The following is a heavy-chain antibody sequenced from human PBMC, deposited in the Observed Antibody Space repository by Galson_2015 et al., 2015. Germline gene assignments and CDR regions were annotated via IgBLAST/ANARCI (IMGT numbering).Heavy chain of an antibody. Sequence: SVKVSCKASGYTFTSYAMNWVRQAPGQGLEWMGWINTNTGNPTYAQGFTGRFVFPLDTSVSTAYLQISSLKAEDTAVYYCARAEVLRYFDWFVDWFDPWGQGTLVTVSS. CDR2: INTNTGNP. V-gene: IGHV7-4-1*02. CDR3: ARAEVLRYFDWFVDWFDP. CDR1: GYTFTSYA. D-gene: IGHD3-9*01. J-gene: IGHJ5*02.